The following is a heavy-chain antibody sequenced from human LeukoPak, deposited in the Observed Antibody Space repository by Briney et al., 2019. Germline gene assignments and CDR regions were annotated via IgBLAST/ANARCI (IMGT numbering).Heavy chain of an antibody. CDR2: ARNKANSYTT. CDR3: ARAGYCSGGDCSHYSGMDV. V-gene: IGHV3-72*01. Sequence: GGSLRLSCVASGFSFSDHYMDWVRQGPGKGLEWVGRARNKANSYTTEYAGSVKGRFTISRDDSKSSLYLQMNSLKAEDTAVYYCARAGYCSGGDCSHYSGMDVWGQGTTVTVFS. J-gene: IGHJ6*02. D-gene: IGHD2-15*01. CDR1: GFSFSDHY.